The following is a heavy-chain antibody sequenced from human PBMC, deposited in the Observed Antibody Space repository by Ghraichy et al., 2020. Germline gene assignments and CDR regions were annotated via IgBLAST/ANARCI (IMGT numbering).Heavy chain of an antibody. CDR2: IYYSGST. V-gene: IGHV4-59*01. Sequence: SQTLSLTCTVSGGSISSYYWCWIRQPPGKGLEWIGYIYYSGSTNYNPSLTRRVTISVDTSKTQFSLKLSSVTAADTAVYYCARAQHDYCSGGSCYAFDYWGQGTLVAFSS. CDR1: GGSISSYY. J-gene: IGHJ4*02. D-gene: IGHD2-15*01. CDR3: ARAQHDYCSGGSCYAFDY.